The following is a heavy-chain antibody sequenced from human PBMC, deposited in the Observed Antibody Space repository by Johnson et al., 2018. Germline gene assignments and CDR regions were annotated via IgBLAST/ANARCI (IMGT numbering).Heavy chain of an antibody. J-gene: IGHJ3*01. CDR1: GFTFSSYA. CDR3: AKDGFSLGYCSGGNCYPG. Sequence: VQLVESGGGLVQPGGSLRLSCAASGFTFSSYAMSWVRQDPGKGPEWVSAIRGRGGSTYYADSVKCRFTIRRDNSKNTVYLQMNRLRAEDTALYYCAKDGFSLGYCSGGNCYPGWGQGTMVTVSS. CDR2: IRGRGGST. V-gene: IGHV3-23*04. D-gene: IGHD2-15*01.